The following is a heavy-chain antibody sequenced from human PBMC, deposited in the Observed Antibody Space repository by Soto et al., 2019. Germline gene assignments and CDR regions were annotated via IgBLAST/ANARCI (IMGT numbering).Heavy chain of an antibody. CDR3: ARMTPSSISYYYFDS. J-gene: IGHJ4*02. CDR2: IYYSGTT. Sequence: SETLSLTCTVSGGSISSSSSYWGWIRQPPGKRLEWIGNIYYSGTTSYNPSLKSRLTISVDTSKNQFSLNLSSVTAADTAVYYCARMTPSSISYYYFDSWGQGSLVTVSS. CDR1: GGSISSSSSY. D-gene: IGHD3-3*02. V-gene: IGHV4-39*01.